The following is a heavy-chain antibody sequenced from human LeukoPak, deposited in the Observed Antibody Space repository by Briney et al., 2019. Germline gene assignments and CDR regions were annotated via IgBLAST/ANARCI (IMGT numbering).Heavy chain of an antibody. CDR1: GFTFSSYG. V-gene: IGHV3-30*02. J-gene: IGHJ6*03. CDR3: ARRVGRWFGERAYYYNYMDV. Sequence: GGSLRLSCGASGFTFSSYGMHWVRQAPGKGLEWVAFIRYDGSNKYYADSVKGRFTISRDNSKNTLYLQMKSLRAEDTAVYYCARRVGRWFGERAYYYNYMDVWGKGTTVTISS. D-gene: IGHD3-10*01. CDR2: IRYDGSNK.